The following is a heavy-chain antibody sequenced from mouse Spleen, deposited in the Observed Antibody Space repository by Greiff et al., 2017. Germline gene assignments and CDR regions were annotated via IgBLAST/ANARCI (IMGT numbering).Heavy chain of an antibody. V-gene: IGHV1-9*01. J-gene: IGHJ2*01. D-gene: IGHD2-12*01. Sequence: QVQLQQSGAELMKPGASVKLSCKATGYTFTGYWIEWVKQRPGHGLEWIGEILPGSGSTNYNEKFKGKATFTADTSSNTAYMQLSSLTTEDSAIYYCAREKGYYSYGPYYFDYWGQGTTLTVSS. CDR1: GYTFTGYW. CDR3: AREKGYYSYGPYYFDY. CDR2: ILPGSGST.